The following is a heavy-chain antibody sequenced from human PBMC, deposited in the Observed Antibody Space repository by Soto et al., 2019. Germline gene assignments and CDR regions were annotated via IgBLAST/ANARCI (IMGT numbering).Heavy chain of an antibody. J-gene: IGHJ1*01. D-gene: IGHD4-17*01. Sequence: QVQLVQSGAEVKKPRSSMKVSGKASGGTFSSYTISWVRQAPGQGLEWMGRIIPILGIANYAQKFQGRVTITADKSTSTAYMELSSLRSEDTAVYYCARGNDYGDYDGYFQHWGQGTLVAVSS. CDR2: IIPILGIA. CDR1: GGTFSSYT. CDR3: ARGNDYGDYDGYFQH. V-gene: IGHV1-69*02.